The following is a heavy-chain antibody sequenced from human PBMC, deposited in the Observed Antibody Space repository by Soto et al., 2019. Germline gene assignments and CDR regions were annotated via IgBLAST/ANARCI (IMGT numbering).Heavy chain of an antibody. D-gene: IGHD1-26*01. CDR3: AKDMVGGSKGYYYGMDV. Sequence: GGSLRLSCAASGFTFSSYAMSWVRQAPGKGLEWVSAISGSGGSTYYADSVKGRFTISRDNSKNTLYLQMNSLRAEDTAVYYRAKDMVGGSKGYYYGMDVWGQGTTVTVSS. CDR2: ISGSGGST. J-gene: IGHJ6*02. V-gene: IGHV3-23*01. CDR1: GFTFSSYA.